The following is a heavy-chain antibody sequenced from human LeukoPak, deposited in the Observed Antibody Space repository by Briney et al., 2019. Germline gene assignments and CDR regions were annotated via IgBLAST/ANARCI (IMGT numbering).Heavy chain of an antibody. CDR2: ISSSSTTSSTI. CDR3: AKDQGYDYVWGSYRYIGGDY. J-gene: IGHJ4*02. Sequence: GGSLRLSCAASGFTFSSYSMNWVRQAPGKGLDWVSYISSSSTTSSTIYYADSVKGRFTISRDNAKNSLYLQMNSLRAEDTAVYYCAKDQGYDYVWGSYRYIGGDYWGQGTLVTVSS. D-gene: IGHD3-16*02. V-gene: IGHV3-48*01. CDR1: GFTFSSYS.